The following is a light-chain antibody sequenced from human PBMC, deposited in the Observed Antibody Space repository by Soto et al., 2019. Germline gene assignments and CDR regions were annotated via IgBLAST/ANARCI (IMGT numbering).Light chain of an antibody. CDR2: EVS. J-gene: IGLJ1*01. CDR3: SSYTSSSTYV. CDR1: SSDVGRYNY. V-gene: IGLV2-14*01. Sequence: QSALTQPASVSGSPGQSITISCTGTSSDVGRYNYVSWYQQHPGKAPKLMIYEVSNRPSGVSNRFSASKSGSTASLTISGLQAEDEADYYCSSYTSSSTYVFGTGTKLTVL.